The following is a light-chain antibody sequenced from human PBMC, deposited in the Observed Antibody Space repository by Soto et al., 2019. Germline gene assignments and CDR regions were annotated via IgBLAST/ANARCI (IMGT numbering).Light chain of an antibody. Sequence: QSVMTQPPSASGTPGQRVSISCSGRNSNIGSNTVTWYQQLPGTSPNLLIYANDQRPSGVPYRISGSKSGTSASLTITGLQSEDEAEYFCAAWDASLNAPVFGGGTKLTVL. J-gene: IGLJ3*02. CDR3: AAWDASLNAPV. V-gene: IGLV1-44*01. CDR1: NSNIGSNT. CDR2: AND.